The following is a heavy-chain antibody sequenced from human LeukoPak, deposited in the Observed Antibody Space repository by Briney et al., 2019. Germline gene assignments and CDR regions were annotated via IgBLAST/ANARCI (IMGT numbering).Heavy chain of an antibody. CDR3: ARVWAWSYDY. D-gene: IGHD2-15*01. CDR1: GFTFSSYW. V-gene: IGHV3-74*01. CDR2: INIDGSST. J-gene: IGHJ4*02. Sequence: GGSLRLSCAASGFTFSSYWMHWVRQAPGKGLVWVSRINIDGSSTSYADSVKGRFTISRDNAKNTLYLQMNSLRAEDTAVYYCARVWAWSYDYWGQGTLVTVSS.